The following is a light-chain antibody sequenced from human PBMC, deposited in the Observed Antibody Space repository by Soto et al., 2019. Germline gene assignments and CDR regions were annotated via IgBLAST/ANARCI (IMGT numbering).Light chain of an antibody. V-gene: IGLV2-8*01. J-gene: IGLJ3*02. CDR1: SSDVGGYNY. CDR3: SSYAASNNFYFV. Sequence: QSALTQPPSAYGSPGQSVTISCTGTSSDVGGYNYVSWYQQYPGRAPKLMIYEVTKLPSGVPDRFSGSKSGNTASLTVSGLQAEYEADYYCSSYAASNNFYFVFGGGTKLTVL. CDR2: EVT.